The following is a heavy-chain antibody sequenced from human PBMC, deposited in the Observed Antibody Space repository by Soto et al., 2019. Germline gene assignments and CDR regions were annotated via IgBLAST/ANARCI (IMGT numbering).Heavy chain of an antibody. CDR3: ARQSEDYYDSSEFWGY. Sequence: QLQLQESGPGLVKPSETLSLTCTVSGGSISSSSYYWGWIRQPPGKGLEWIGSIYYSGSTYYNPSLKSRVTISVDTSKNQFSLKLSSVTAADTAVYYCARQSEDYYDSSEFWGYWGQGTLVTVSS. CDR1: GGSISSSSYY. J-gene: IGHJ4*02. CDR2: IYYSGST. V-gene: IGHV4-39*01. D-gene: IGHD3-22*01.